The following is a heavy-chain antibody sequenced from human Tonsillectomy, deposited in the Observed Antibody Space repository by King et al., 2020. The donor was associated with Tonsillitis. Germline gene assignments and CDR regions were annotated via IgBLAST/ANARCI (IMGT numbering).Heavy chain of an antibody. D-gene: IGHD4-23*01. Sequence: VQLQESGPGLVKPSETLSLTCTVSGGSISSYYWSWIRQPAGKGLEWIGRIYTSGSTNYNPSLKSRVTMSVDTSKNQFSLKLSAVTAADTAVYYCARFWYGGNWGSYYYYYMDVWGKGTTVTVSS. J-gene: IGHJ6*03. CDR2: IYTSGST. CDR1: GGSISSYY. V-gene: IGHV4-4*07. CDR3: ARFWYGGNWGSYYYYYMDV.